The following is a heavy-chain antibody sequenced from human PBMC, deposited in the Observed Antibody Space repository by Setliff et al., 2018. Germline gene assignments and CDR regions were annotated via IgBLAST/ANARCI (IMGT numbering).Heavy chain of an antibody. J-gene: IGHJ3*01. Sequence: ASVKVSCKASGYIFTSYGFSWVRQAPGQGLEWMGWISTYNGKTNYAQKFQGRVTMTTDTSTSTAYMELRSLRSDDTAVYFCARFGGSCSSSSCYASDLWGQGTMVTVSS. V-gene: IGHV1-18*01. CDR1: GYIFTSYG. CDR3: ARFGGSCSSSSCYASDL. CDR2: ISTYNGKT. D-gene: IGHD2-2*01.